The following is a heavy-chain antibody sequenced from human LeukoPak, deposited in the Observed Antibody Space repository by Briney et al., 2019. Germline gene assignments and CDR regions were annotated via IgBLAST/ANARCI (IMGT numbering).Heavy chain of an antibody. J-gene: IGHJ6*03. V-gene: IGHV3-7*01. Sequence: GGSLRLSCEGSGFTFSNYWMGWVRQAPGKGLQWVANIKTDGSEKYYVDSVKGRFTTSRDNAKNSLYLQMNSLRAEDTAVYYCARYGIVVVPAAIIVNYYYYYMDVWGKGTTVTVSS. CDR1: GFTFSNYW. CDR2: IKTDGSEK. CDR3: ARYGIVVVPAAIIVNYYYYYMDV. D-gene: IGHD2-2*01.